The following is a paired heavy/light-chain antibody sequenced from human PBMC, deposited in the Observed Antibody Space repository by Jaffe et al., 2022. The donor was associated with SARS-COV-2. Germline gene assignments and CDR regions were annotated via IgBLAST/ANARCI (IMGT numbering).Light chain of an antibody. CDR2: GNS. V-gene: IGLV1-40*01. Sequence: QSVLTQPPSVSGAPGQRVTISCTGSNSNIGAGYDVHWYQQFPGAVPKLLIHGNSNRPSGVPDRFSGSKSGTSASLAITGLQAEDEADYYCQSYDASLNNWVFGGGTKLTVL. J-gene: IGLJ3*02. CDR3: QSYDASLNNWV. CDR1: NSNIGAGYD.
Heavy chain of an antibody. D-gene: IGHD6-19*01. CDR1: GFTFSRHD. CDR3: ARGGVAGRYYFYMDV. CDR2: LSYEGGNK. J-gene: IGHJ6*03. V-gene: IGHV3-30*04. Sequence: QVQVVESGGGVVQPGRSLRLSCAASGFTFSRHDMHWIRQAPGKGLEWVAGLSYEGGNKYYAGSVKGRSTISRDNSKNTISLQIDSLRDEDTALYYCARGGVAGRYYFYMDVWGKGTTVIVSS.